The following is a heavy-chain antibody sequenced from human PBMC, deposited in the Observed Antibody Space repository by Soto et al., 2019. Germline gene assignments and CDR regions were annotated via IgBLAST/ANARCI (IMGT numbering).Heavy chain of an antibody. J-gene: IGHJ4*02. Sequence: SVPHSRSCPGSNGDISRSSDYLGWIRQPPGKGLEWIGSIYYSGSTYYNPSLKSRVTISVDTSKNQFSLKLSSVTAADTAVYYCARHQEAAPFDYWGQARLVT. CDR3: ARHQEAAPFDY. V-gene: IGHV4-39*01. D-gene: IGHD6-13*01. CDR1: NGDISRSSDY. CDR2: IYYSGST.